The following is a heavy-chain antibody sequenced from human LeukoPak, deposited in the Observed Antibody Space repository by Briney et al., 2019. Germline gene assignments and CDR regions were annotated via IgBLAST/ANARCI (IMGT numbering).Heavy chain of an antibody. CDR3: ARASKGYSYGVNPDY. CDR2: ISSSSSYI. V-gene: IGHV3-21*01. Sequence: GGSLRLSCAASGFTFSSYSMNWVRQAPGKGLEWVSSISSSSSYIYYADSVKGRFTISRDNAKNSLYLQMNSLRAEDTVVYYCARASKGYSYGVNPDYWGQGTLVTVSS. J-gene: IGHJ4*02. D-gene: IGHD5-18*01. CDR1: GFTFSSYS.